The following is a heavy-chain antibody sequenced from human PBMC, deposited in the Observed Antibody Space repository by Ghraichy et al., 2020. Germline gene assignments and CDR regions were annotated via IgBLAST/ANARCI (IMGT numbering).Heavy chain of an antibody. CDR3: ARADYDILTGYYYYFDY. CDR1: GFTFSSYS. V-gene: IGHV3-21*01. J-gene: IGHJ4*02. CDR2: ISSSSSYI. D-gene: IGHD3-9*01. Sequence: GGSLRLSCAASGFTFSSYSMNWVRQAPGKGLEWVSSISSSSSYIYYADSVKGRFTIPRDNAKNSLYLQMNSLRAEDTAVYYCARADYDILTGYYYYFDYWGQGTLVTVSS.